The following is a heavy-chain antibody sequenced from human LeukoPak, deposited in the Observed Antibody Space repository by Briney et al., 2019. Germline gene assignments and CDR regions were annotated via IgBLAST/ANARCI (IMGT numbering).Heavy chain of an antibody. CDR3: ARDRGAVAGPGWGPLDY. V-gene: IGHV1-69*13. CDR1: GGTFSSYA. J-gene: IGHJ4*02. CDR2: IIPIFGTA. Sequence: GASVKVSCKASGGTFSSYAISWVRQAPGQGLEWMGGIIPIFGTANYAQKFQGRVTITADESTSTAYMELSSLRSEDTAVYYCARDRGAVAGPGWGPLDYWGQGTLVTVSS. D-gene: IGHD6-19*01.